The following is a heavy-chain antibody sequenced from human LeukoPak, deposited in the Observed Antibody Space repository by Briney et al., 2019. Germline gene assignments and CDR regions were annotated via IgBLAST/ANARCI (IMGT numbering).Heavy chain of an antibody. CDR1: GYTFTSYY. V-gene: IGHV1-46*01. CDR2: INPSGGST. CDR3: TRSVRNGHIDY. J-gene: IGHJ4*02. Sequence: ASVKVSCKASGYTFTSYYMHWVRQAPGQGLEWMGIINPSGGSTSYAQKLQGRVTMTRSTSISTAYMELSSLRSEDTAVYYCTRSVRNGHIDYWGQGTLVTVSS. D-gene: IGHD2-21*01.